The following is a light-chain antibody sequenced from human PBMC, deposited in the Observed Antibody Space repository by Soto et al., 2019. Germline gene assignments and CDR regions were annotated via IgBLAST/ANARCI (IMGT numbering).Light chain of an antibody. V-gene: IGLV2-8*01. CDR2: AVN. CDR1: SSDVGGYNF. CDR3: SSYAGTNVV. Sequence: QSVLTQPPSASGSPGQSVTISCTGTSSDVGGYNFVSWYQQHPGKAPKLMIAVNKRPSGVPDRFSGSKSGNTASLTVSGLQAEDEADYYCSSYAGTNVVFGGGTKLTVL. J-gene: IGLJ2*01.